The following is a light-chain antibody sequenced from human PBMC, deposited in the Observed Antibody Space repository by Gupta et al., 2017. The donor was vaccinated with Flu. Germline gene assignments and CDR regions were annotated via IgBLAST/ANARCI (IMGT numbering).Light chain of an antibody. Sequence: QSDLTQPRSLSGSPGRSVTISCTGTSSDVGGYNYVSWYQQHPGKAPKLMRYEVTKRPSGVPDRFSGSKSGNTASLTISGLQAEDEADYYCCSYAGSYTSWVFGGGTKVTVL. V-gene: IGLV2-11*01. J-gene: IGLJ3*02. CDR2: EVT. CDR3: CSYAGSYTSWV. CDR1: SSDVGGYNY.